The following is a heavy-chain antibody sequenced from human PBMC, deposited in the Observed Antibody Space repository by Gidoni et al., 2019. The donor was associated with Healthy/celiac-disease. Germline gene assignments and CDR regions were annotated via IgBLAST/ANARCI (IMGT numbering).Heavy chain of an antibody. Sequence: EVQLVESGGGLVQPGRSLRLSCAASGFTFDDYAMPWVRQAPGKGLEWVSGISWNSGSIGYADSVKGRFTISRDNAKNSLYLQMNSLRAEDTALYYCAKDREMATIRRAFDIWGQGTMVTVSS. J-gene: IGHJ3*02. CDR3: AKDREMATIRRAFDI. CDR1: GFTFDDYA. D-gene: IGHD5-12*01. CDR2: ISWNSGSI. V-gene: IGHV3-9*01.